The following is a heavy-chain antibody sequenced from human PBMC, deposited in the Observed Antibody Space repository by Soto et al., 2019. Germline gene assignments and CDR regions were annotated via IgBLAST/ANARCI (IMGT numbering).Heavy chain of an antibody. CDR3: ARVVNTMIVVVIDY. CDR1: GYTFTSYD. Sequence: ASVKVSCKASGYTFTSYDINWVRQATGQGLEWMGWMNPNSGNTGYAQKFQGRVTMTRNTSISTAYMELSSLRSEDTAVYYCARVVNTMIVVVIDYWGQGTLVTVS. V-gene: IGHV1-8*01. J-gene: IGHJ4*02. CDR2: MNPNSGNT. D-gene: IGHD3-22*01.